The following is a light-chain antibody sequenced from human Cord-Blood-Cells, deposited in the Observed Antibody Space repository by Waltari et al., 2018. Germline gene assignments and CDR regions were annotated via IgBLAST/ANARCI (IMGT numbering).Light chain of an antibody. V-gene: IGLV6-57*01. J-gene: IGLJ3*02. CDR2: EDN. CDR3: QSYDSSNWV. CDR1: SGSIASNY. Sequence: NFMLTQPHSVSESPGKTVTISCTRSSGSIASNYVQWYQQRPGSSPPTVIYEDNQRPSGVPDRVSGAIDSSSNSASLTISGLKTEDEADYYCQSYDSSNWVFGGGTKLTVL.